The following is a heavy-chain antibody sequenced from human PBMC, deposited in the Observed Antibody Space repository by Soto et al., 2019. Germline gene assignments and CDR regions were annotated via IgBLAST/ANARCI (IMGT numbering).Heavy chain of an antibody. Sequence: QVQLVESGGGVVQPGRSLRLSCAASGFTFSSYGMHWVRQAPGKGLEWVAVIWYDGSNKYYADSVKGRFTISRDNSKTTLYLQMNSLRAEDTAVYYCARDRRKTGLMYYFDYWGQGTLVTVSS. V-gene: IGHV3-33*01. J-gene: IGHJ4*02. D-gene: IGHD1-1*01. CDR2: IWYDGSNK. CDR1: GFTFSSYG. CDR3: ARDRRKTGLMYYFDY.